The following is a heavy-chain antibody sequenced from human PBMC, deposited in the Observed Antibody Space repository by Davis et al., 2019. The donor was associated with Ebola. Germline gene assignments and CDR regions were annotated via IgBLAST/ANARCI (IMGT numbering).Heavy chain of an antibody. CDR2: IIPILGIA. D-gene: IGHD2-15*01. CDR1: GYTFTSYD. Sequence: SVKVSCKASGYTFTSYDISWVRQAPGQGLEWMGRIIPILGIANYAQKFQGRVTITADESTRTAYMELNGLRSEDTAVYYCAHLGPQRYCSGGGCHGYLDYWGQGTLVSVSS. CDR3: AHLGPQRYCSGGGCHGYLDY. V-gene: IGHV1-69*04. J-gene: IGHJ4*02.